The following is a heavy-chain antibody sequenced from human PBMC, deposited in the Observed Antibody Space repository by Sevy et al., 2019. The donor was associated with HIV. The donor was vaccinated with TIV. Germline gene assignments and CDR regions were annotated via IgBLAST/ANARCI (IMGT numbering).Heavy chain of an antibody. D-gene: IGHD5-18*01. CDR1: GFTFSSYS. CDR2: ISSSSSYI. CDR3: ARGPSGYSYGYSLNWFDP. J-gene: IGHJ5*02. Sequence: GGSLRLSCAASGFTFSSYSMNWVRQAPGKGLEWVSSISSSSSYIYYADSVKGRFTISRDNAKNSLYLQMNSLRAEDTAVYYCARGPSGYSYGYSLNWFDPWGQRTLVTVSS. V-gene: IGHV3-21*01.